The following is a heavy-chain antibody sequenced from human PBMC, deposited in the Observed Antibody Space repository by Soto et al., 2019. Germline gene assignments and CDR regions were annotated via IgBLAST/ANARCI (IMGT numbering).Heavy chain of an antibody. D-gene: IGHD2-2*01. CDR3: ARKPATPGVYYYYGMDV. J-gene: IGHJ6*02. Sequence: EVQLLESGGGLVQPGGSLRLSCAASGFTFSSYAMSWVRQAPGKGLEWVSAISGSGGSTYYADSVKGRFTISRDNSXNXPYLQMNSLRAEDTAVYYCARKPATPGVYYYYGMDVWGQGTTVTVSS. V-gene: IGHV3-23*01. CDR2: ISGSGGST. CDR1: GFTFSSYA.